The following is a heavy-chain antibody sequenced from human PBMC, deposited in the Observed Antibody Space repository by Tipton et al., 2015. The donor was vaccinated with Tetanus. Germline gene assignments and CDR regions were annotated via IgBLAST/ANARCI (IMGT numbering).Heavy chain of an antibody. V-gene: IGHV4-59*01. J-gene: IGHJ2*01. D-gene: IGHD6-19*01. CDR2: IYYSGST. CDR1: GGSISSYY. Sequence: GLVKPSETLSLTCTVSGGSISSYYWSWIRQPPGKGLEWIGYIYYSGSTNYNPSLKSRVTISVDTSKNQFSLKLSSVTAADTAVYYCARVRLVSNYWYFDLWGRGTLVTVSS. CDR3: ARVRLVSNYWYFDL.